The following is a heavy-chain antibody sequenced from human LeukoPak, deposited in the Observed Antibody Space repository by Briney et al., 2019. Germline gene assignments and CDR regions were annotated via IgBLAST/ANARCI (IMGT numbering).Heavy chain of an antibody. CDR2: FYPSGSS. J-gene: IGHJ5*02. D-gene: IGHD3-3*01. CDR1: DYSISGTYY. V-gene: IGHV4-38-2*02. CDR3: ARGATIFGVVKANWFDP. Sequence: PSETLSLTCTVSDYSISGTYYWGWIRQPPGKGLEWIGSFYPSGSSYYNPSLKSRVTISVDTSKHQFSLKLSSVTAADTAVYYCARGATIFGVVKANWFDPWGQGTLVTVSS.